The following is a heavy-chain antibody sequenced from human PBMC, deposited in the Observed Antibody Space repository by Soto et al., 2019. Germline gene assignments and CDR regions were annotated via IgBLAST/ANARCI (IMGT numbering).Heavy chain of an antibody. CDR1: GFTFTSFA. Sequence: QVQLVESGGGVVQTGASLRLSCSASGFTFTSFAIHWVRQAPGKGLEWVAVISDNGVNKYSAESVRGRFVISRDNSKNTVELEMNSLRPEDTAVYFCARRLTETVSALVYWGQGPLVSVSS. CDR3: ARRLTETVSALVY. D-gene: IGHD2-8*01. V-gene: IGHV3-30*09. J-gene: IGHJ4*02. CDR2: ISDNGVNK.